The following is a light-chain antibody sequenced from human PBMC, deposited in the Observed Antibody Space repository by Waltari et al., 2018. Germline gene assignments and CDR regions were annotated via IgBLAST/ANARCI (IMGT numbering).Light chain of an antibody. CDR2: EVS. V-gene: IGKV2-40*01. CDR1: QSLLDSEDGNTY. CDR3: MQALEFPLT. Sequence: DIVMTQTPLSLPVTLGEPASISCRSSQSLLDSEDGNTYLEGYLQKPGQSPQLLIYEVSNLASGVPDRFSGSGSDTDFTLKISRVEAEDVGVYYCMQALEFPLTFGGGTKVEIK. J-gene: IGKJ4*01.